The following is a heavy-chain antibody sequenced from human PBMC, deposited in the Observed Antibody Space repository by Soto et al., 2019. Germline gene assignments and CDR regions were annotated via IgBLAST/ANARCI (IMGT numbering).Heavy chain of an antibody. CDR2: ISAYNGKK. D-gene: IGHD3-16*01. CDR1: GYTFTSYG. J-gene: IGHJ5*02. Sequence: GASVKVSCKASGYTFTSYGISWVRQAPGQGLEWKGWISAYNGKKNYAQKLQGRVTMTTDTSTSTAYMELRSLRSDDTAVYYCARDSNWYPPYDYVPGVDPWGQGTLVTVSS. CDR3: ARDSNWYPPYDYVPGVDP. V-gene: IGHV1-18*01.